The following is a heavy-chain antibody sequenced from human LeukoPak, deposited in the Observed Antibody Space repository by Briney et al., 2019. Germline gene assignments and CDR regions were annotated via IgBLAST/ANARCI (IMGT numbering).Heavy chain of an antibody. J-gene: IGHJ6*02. CDR2: IWYDGSNK. CDR1: GFTFSSYG. CDR3: AREAPVVARLSTPYYYGMDV. V-gene: IGHV3-33*01. D-gene: IGHD2-15*01. Sequence: GRSLRLSCAASGFTFSSYGMHWVRQAPGKGLEWVAVIWYDGSNKYYADSVEGRFTISRDNSKNTLYLQMNSLRAEDTAVYYCAREAPVVARLSTPYYYGMDVWGQGTTVTVSS.